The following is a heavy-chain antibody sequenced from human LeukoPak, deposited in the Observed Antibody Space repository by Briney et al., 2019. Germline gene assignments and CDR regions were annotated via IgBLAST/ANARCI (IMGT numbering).Heavy chain of an antibody. J-gene: IGHJ4*02. CDR3: ARGLCYYGSGSYCPLDY. CDR1: GGTFTRYA. V-gene: IGHV1-69*13. CDR2: IIPIFGTA. Sequence: GASVTVSCKASGGTFTRYAISWVRQAPGQGLEWMGGIIPIFGTANYAQKFQGRVTITADESTSTAYMELSSLRSEDTAVYYCARGLCYYGSGSYCPLDYWGQGTLVTVSS. D-gene: IGHD3-10*01.